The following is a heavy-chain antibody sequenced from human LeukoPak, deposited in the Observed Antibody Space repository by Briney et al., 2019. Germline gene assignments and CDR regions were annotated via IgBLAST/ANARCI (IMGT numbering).Heavy chain of an antibody. D-gene: IGHD6-13*01. Sequence: PGGSLRLSCAASGFTFASYGMSWVRQAPGKGLEWVSFITTNGGRTSYADSVEGRFTISRDNPRNTLYMQMNSLRDEDTAVYYCATTTLSWLRGWFDPWGQGTLVTVSS. CDR2: ITTNGGRT. CDR1: GFTFASYG. J-gene: IGHJ5*02. CDR3: ATTTLSWLRGWFDP. V-gene: IGHV3-23*01.